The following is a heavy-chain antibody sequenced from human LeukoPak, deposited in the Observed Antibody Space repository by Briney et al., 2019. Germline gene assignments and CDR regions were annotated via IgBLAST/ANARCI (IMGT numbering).Heavy chain of an antibody. V-gene: IGHV4-34*01. J-gene: IGHJ5*02. CDR3: ARGAHIVVVAAALGGRDNWFDP. Sequence: SETLSLTCTVYGGSFSGYYWSWIRQPPGKGLEWIGTFSSGGSTNYNPSLKSRVTISVDTSKNQFSLKLSSVTAADTAVYFCARGAHIVVVAAALGGRDNWFDPWGQGTLVTVSS. D-gene: IGHD2-2*01. CDR1: GGSFSGYY. CDR2: FSSGGST.